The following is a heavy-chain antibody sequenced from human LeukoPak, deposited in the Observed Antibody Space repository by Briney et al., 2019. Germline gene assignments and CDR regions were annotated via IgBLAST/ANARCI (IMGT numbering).Heavy chain of an antibody. CDR1: GFTFSSYW. Sequence: GGSLRLSCAASGFTFSSYWMSWVRQAPGKGLEWVANIKQDGSEKYYGDSVKGRFTISRDNAKNSLYLQMSSLRAEDTAVYYCARDTYDSSSYYAHLDYWGQGTLVTVSS. CDR3: ARDTYDSSSYYAHLDY. D-gene: IGHD3-22*01. V-gene: IGHV3-7*01. J-gene: IGHJ4*02. CDR2: IKQDGSEK.